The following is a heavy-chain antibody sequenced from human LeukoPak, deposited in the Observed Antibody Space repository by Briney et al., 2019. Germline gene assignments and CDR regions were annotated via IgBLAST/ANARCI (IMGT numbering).Heavy chain of an antibody. Sequence: GGSLKLSCAASGFSFSSYAMSWVRQAPGKGLEWVSSISGSGGSTYYADSVKGRFTISRDNSKNTLYLQMNSLRAEDTAVYYCHAIIVATINWGQGTLVTVSS. CDR2: ISGSGGST. V-gene: IGHV3-23*01. J-gene: IGHJ4*02. CDR3: HAIIVATIN. CDR1: GFSFSSYA. D-gene: IGHD5-12*01.